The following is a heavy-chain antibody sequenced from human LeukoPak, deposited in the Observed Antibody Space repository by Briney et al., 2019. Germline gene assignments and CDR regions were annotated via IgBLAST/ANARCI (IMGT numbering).Heavy chain of an antibody. J-gene: IGHJ6*02. CDR2: INPSGDST. CDR3: ARDRAVRGVILYYGMDV. V-gene: IGHV1-46*01. Sequence: ASVKVSFKASGYTFTNYYMHWVRQAPGQGLEWMGLINPSGDSTSYAQKFQGRVTMTRDTSTSTVYMELSSLRSEDTAVYYCARDRAVRGVILYYGMDVWGQGTTVTVSS. D-gene: IGHD3-10*01. CDR1: GYTFTNYY.